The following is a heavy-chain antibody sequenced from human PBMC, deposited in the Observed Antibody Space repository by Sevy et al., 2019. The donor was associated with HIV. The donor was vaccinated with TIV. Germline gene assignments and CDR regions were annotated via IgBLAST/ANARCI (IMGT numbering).Heavy chain of an antibody. V-gene: IGHV4-39*02. J-gene: IGHJ4*02. CDR1: GGSISSSGYY. D-gene: IGHD2-8*02. Sequence: SETLSLTCTVSGGSISSSGYYWGWIRRPPGKGLEWIGSISYAGNTYYNPSLKSRATISVDTSNNHFSLKLTSMAAAYTAVYYCAIPLLYWLYWGQGILVTVSS. CDR2: ISYAGNT. CDR3: AIPLLYWLY.